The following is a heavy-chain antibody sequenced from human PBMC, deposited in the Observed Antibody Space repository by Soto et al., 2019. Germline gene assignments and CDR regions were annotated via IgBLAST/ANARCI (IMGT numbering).Heavy chain of an antibody. Sequence: ASVKLSGKSPRFIFTAYFMHWVRQAPGQELEWMEWINPNNGATHYGLSVQGRVTMTRDTSISTAYMELSSLRSDDTAVYYCASHDPGARFDPWGQGTLVTVS. J-gene: IGHJ5*02. D-gene: IGHD1-1*01. CDR2: INPNNGAT. CDR3: ASHDPGARFDP. V-gene: IGHV1-2*02. CDR1: RFIFTAYF.